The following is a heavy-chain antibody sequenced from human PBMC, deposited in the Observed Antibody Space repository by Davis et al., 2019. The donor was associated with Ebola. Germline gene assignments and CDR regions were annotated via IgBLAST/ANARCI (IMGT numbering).Heavy chain of an antibody. J-gene: IGHJ6*02. V-gene: IGHV4-4*02. Sequence: SETLSLTCAVSGDSISSSNWWSWVRQPPGKGLEWIGEISQSGSTNYNPSLKSRVTISVDKSKNQFSLKLSSVTAADTAVYYCARESFDSGSYYTGYYYYGMDVWGQGTTVTVSS. CDR2: ISQSGST. CDR1: GDSISSSNW. D-gene: IGHD3-10*01. CDR3: ARESFDSGSYYTGYYYYGMDV.